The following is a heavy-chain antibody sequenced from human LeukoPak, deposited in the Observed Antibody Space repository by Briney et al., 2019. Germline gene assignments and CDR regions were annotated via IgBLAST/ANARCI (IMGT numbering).Heavy chain of an antibody. V-gene: IGHV4-34*01. D-gene: IGHD3-22*01. J-gene: IGHJ3*02. CDR1: GGSFSGYY. CDR2: INHSGST. CDR3: ARVSGYYDSSGYYSHEAFDI. Sequence: SETLSLTCAVYGGSFSGYYWSWIRQPPGKGLEWIGEINHSGSTNYNPSLKRRVTISVDTSKNQFSLKLSSVTAADTAVYYCARVSGYYDSSGYYSHEAFDIWGQGTMVTVSS.